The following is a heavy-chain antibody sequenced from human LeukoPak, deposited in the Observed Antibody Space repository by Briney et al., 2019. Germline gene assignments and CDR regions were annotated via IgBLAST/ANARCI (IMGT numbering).Heavy chain of an antibody. V-gene: IGHV3-23*01. Sequence: GGSLRLSCAASGFTFSSYAMSWVRQAPGKGLEWVSAISGSGGSTYYADSVKGRFTISRDNSKNTLYLQMNSLRAEDTAVYYCAKAQGGGGYCDILTGYYFYFDYWGQGTLVTVSS. CDR2: ISGSGGST. CDR1: GFTFSSYA. CDR3: AKAQGGGGYCDILTGYYFYFDY. J-gene: IGHJ4*02. D-gene: IGHD3-9*01.